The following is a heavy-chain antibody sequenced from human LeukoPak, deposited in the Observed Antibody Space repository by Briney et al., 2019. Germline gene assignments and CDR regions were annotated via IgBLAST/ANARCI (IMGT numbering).Heavy chain of an antibody. CDR2: INPNSGGT. D-gene: IGHD3-16*01. Sequence: ASVKVSCKASGYTFTGYYMHWVRQAPGQGLEWMGWINPNSGGTNYAQKFQGRVTMTRDTSISTAYMELSRLGSDDTAVYYCARVRVMITFGGVVQGAFDIWGQGTMVTVSS. CDR1: GYTFTGYY. V-gene: IGHV1-2*02. CDR3: ARVRVMITFGGVVQGAFDI. J-gene: IGHJ3*02.